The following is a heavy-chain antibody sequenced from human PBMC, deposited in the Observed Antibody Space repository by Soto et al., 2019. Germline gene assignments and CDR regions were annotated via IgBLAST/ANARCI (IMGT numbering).Heavy chain of an antibody. CDR1: GLTFSSYA. CDR2: ISGSGGST. CDR3: AKARYYDSTGYLYYFDY. D-gene: IGHD3-22*01. Sequence: GGSLRLSCAASGLTFSSYAMSWVRQAPGEGLEWVSSISGSGGSTYYADSVKGRFTISRDNSKNTLYLQMNSLRAEDTAVYYCAKARYYDSTGYLYYFDYWGQGTLVTVSS. V-gene: IGHV3-23*01. J-gene: IGHJ4*02.